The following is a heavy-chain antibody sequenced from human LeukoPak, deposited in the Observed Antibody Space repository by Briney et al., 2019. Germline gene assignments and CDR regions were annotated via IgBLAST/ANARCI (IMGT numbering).Heavy chain of an antibody. D-gene: IGHD3-3*01. CDR2: IIPIFGTA. CDR3: ARATYYDFWSGYREYYYYYYGMDV. Sequence: GASVKVSCKASGGTFSSYAISWVRQAPGQGLEWMGGIIPIFGTANYAQKFRVTITADESTSTAYMELSSLRSEDTAVYYCARATYYDFWSGYREYYYYYYGMDVWGQGTTVTVSS. J-gene: IGHJ6*02. V-gene: IGHV1-69*13. CDR1: GGTFSSYA.